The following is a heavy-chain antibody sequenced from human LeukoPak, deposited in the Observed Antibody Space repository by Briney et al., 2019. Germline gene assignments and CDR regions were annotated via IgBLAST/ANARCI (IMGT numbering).Heavy chain of an antibody. CDR3: ARAAAVARPDY. J-gene: IGHJ4*02. D-gene: IGHD6-25*01. Sequence: GGSLRLSCAASGFTFSSYSMNWVRQAPGKGLEWVSSISSSSSYIYYADSVKGRFTISRDNAKNSLYLQTNSLRAEDTAVYYCARAAAVARPDYWGQGTLVTVSS. CDR1: GFTFSSYS. CDR2: ISSSSSYI. V-gene: IGHV3-21*01.